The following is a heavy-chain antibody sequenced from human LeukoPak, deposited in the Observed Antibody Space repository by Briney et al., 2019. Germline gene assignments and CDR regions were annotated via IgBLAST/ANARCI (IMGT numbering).Heavy chain of an antibody. CDR1: GYTFTSYG. CDR2: INPNSGGT. V-gene: IGHV1-2*02. D-gene: IGHD1-26*01. Sequence: ASVKVSCKTSGYTFTSYGISWVRQAPGQGLEWMGWINPNSGGTNYAQKFQGRVTMTRDTSISTAYMELSRLRSDDTAVYYCARDQLRELLLYYYYYMDVWGKGTTVTVSS. CDR3: ARDQLRELLLYYYYYMDV. J-gene: IGHJ6*03.